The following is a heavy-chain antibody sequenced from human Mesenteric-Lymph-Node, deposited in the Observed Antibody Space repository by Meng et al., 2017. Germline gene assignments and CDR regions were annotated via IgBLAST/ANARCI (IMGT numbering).Heavy chain of an antibody. CDR2: ISSSGSTI. J-gene: IGHJ2*01. D-gene: IGHD6-19*01. CDR3: ARSPGQWLVGANWYFDL. CDR1: GFTFSSYE. Sequence: GESLKISCAASGFTFSSYEMNWVRQAPGKGLEWVSYISSSGSTIYYADSVKGRFTISRDNVKNSLYLQMNSLRAEDTAVYYCARSPGQWLVGANWYFDLWGRGTLVTVSS. V-gene: IGHV3-48*03.